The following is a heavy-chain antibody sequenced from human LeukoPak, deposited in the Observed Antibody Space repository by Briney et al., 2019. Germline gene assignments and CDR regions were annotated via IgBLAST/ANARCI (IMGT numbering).Heavy chain of an antibody. D-gene: IGHD2-21*02. Sequence: GSLRLSCAASGFTFSSYAMSWVRQAPGKGLEWVSAISGSGGSTYYADSVKGRFTISRDNSKNTLYLQMNSLRAEDTAVHYCATSYVPATADFDYWGQGTLVTVSS. CDR3: ATSYVPATADFDY. CDR1: GFTFSSYA. J-gene: IGHJ4*02. V-gene: IGHV3-23*01. CDR2: ISGSGGST.